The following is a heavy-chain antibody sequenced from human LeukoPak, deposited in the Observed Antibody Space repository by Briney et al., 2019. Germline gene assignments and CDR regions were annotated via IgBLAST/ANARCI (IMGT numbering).Heavy chain of an antibody. J-gene: IGHJ6*02. Sequence: GGSLRLSCTASGFTFGDYAMSWVRQAPGKGLEWVGFIRSKAYGGTTEYAASVEGRFTISRDDSKSIAYLQMNSLKTEDTAVYYCARYCTTTSCLQDYGMDVWGQGTTVTISS. CDR1: GFTFGDYA. CDR2: IRSKAYGGTT. V-gene: IGHV3-49*04. CDR3: ARYCTTTSCLQDYGMDV. D-gene: IGHD2-2*01.